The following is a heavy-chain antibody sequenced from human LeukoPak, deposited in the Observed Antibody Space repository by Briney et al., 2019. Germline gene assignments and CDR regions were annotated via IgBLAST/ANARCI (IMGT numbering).Heavy chain of an antibody. CDR3: ARYSPSYCSGTTCHTYYFDY. J-gene: IGHJ4*02. CDR2: VNHSGST. D-gene: IGHD2-2*01. Sequence: KASETVSLTCAVYGGSLSGYYWIWIRQPPGKGREWIGEVNHSGSTKYNPSLKSRVSISSDTSKNEFFLKLSSVSAADTGVYYCARYSPSYCSGTTCHTYYFDYRGQGTLVTASS. CDR1: GGSLSGYY. V-gene: IGHV4-34*01.